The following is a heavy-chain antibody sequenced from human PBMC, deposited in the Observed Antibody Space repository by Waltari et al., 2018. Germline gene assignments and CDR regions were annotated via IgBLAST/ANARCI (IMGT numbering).Heavy chain of an antibody. CDR3: ARDPLAEYSSATKGYGMDV. J-gene: IGHJ6*02. D-gene: IGHD6-19*01. CDR2: IIPIFGTA. V-gene: IGHV1-69*05. CDR1: GGTFSSYA. Sequence: QVQLVQSGAEVKKPGSSVKVSCKASGGTFSSYAISWVRQAPGQGLEWMGGIIPIFGTANYAQKFQGRVTITTDESTSTAYMELSSLRSEDTAVYYCARDPLAEYSSATKGYGMDVWGQGTTVTVSS.